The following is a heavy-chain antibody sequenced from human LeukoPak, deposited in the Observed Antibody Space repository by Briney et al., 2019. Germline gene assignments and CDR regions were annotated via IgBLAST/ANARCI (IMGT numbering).Heavy chain of an antibody. CDR1: GFTFDDYG. CDR2: INWNGGRT. V-gene: IGHV3-20*04. CDR3: AREYYGSGSYCNVGY. D-gene: IGHD3-10*01. J-gene: IGHJ4*02. Sequence: GGSLRLSCAASGFTFDDYGMSWVRQAPGKGLEWVSGINWNGGRTGYADSAKGRFTISRDNAKKSLYVQMNSLRAEDTALYYCAREYYGSGSYCNVGYWGQGTLVTVSS.